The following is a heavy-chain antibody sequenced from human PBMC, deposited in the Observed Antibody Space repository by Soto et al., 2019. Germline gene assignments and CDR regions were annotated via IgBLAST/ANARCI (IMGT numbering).Heavy chain of an antibody. CDR2: ISAYNGNT. CDR3: ASVLMYSGSYSTLFP. CDR1: GYTFTSSG. V-gene: IGHV1-18*01. Sequence: ASVKVSCKASGYTFTSSGISWLRQAPGQGLEWMGWISAYNGNTNYAQKLQGRVTMTTDTSTSTAYMELRSLRSDDTAVYYCASVLMYSGSYSTLFPWSQRSLV. J-gene: IGHJ5*02. D-gene: IGHD1-26*01.